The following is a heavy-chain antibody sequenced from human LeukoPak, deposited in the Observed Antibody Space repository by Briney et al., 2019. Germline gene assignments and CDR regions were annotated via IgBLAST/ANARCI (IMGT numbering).Heavy chain of an antibody. CDR3: ARPVDSYFDY. J-gene: IGHJ4*02. V-gene: IGHV4-38-2*01. Sequence: SETLSLTCAVSGYSISSGYYWGWIRQPPGKGLEWIGSIYYSGSTYYNPSLKSRVTISVDTSKNQFSLKLSSVTAADTAVYYCARPVDSYFDYWGQGTLVTVSS. CDR2: IYYSGST. D-gene: IGHD3/OR15-3a*01. CDR1: GYSISSGYY.